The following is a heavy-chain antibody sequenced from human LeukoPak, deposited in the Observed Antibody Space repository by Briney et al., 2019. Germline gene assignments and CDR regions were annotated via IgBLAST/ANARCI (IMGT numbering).Heavy chain of an antibody. J-gene: IGHJ6*03. Sequence: PGGSLRLSCAASGFTFSDYYMSWIRQAPGKGLEWVSYISSSGSTIYYADSVKGRFTISRDNAKNSLYLQMNSLRAEDTAVYYCARIASYYYYYMDVWGKGTTVTVSS. CDR3: ARIASYYYYYMDV. CDR2: ISSSGSTI. V-gene: IGHV3-11*04. CDR1: GFTFSDYY. D-gene: IGHD6-13*01.